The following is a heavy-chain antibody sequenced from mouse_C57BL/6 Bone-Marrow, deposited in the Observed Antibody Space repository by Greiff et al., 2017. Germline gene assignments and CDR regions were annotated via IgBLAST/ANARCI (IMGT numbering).Heavy chain of an antibody. J-gene: IGHJ2*01. CDR1: GFSFNTYA. CDR3: VRHMSGNYDYFDY. CDR2: IRSKSNNYAT. V-gene: IGHV10-1*01. Sequence: EVQVVESGGGLVQPKGSLKLSCAASGFSFNTYAMNWVRQAPGKGLEWVARIRSKSNNYATYYADSVKDRFTISRDDSESMLYLQMNNLKTEDTAMYYCVRHMSGNYDYFDYWGQGTTLTVSS. D-gene: IGHD2-1*01.